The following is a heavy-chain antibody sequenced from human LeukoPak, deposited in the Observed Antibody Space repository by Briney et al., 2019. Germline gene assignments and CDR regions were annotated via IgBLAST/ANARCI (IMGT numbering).Heavy chain of an antibody. CDR1: GGSFSGYY. V-gene: IGHV4-34*01. CDR2: INHTGST. CDR3: ARTTNGRFRLDY. J-gene: IGHJ4*02. D-gene: IGHD3-3*01. Sequence: SETLSLTCAVYGGSFSGYYWSWIRQPQGKRLEWIGEINHTGSTNYNPSLKSRVTISVDTSKNQFSLKLSSVTAADTAVYYCARTTNGRFRLDYWGQGTLVTVSS.